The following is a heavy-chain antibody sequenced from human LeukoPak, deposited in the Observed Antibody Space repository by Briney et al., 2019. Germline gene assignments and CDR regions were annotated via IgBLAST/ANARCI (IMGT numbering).Heavy chain of an antibody. J-gene: IGHJ3*02. CDR1: GFTFSSYW. CDR3: ARRLTMIGVPAFDI. CDR2: IKQDGSEK. D-gene: IGHD3-22*01. Sequence: GGSLRLSCAASGFTFSSYWMSWVRQAPGKGLEWVANIKQDGSEKYYVDSVKGRFTISRDNAKNSLYLQMNSLRAEDTAVYYCARRLTMIGVPAFDIWGQGTMVTVSS. V-gene: IGHV3-7*01.